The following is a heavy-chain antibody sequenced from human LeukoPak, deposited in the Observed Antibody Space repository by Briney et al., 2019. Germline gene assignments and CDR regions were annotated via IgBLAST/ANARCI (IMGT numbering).Heavy chain of an antibody. CDR1: GFTFSSYA. J-gene: IGHJ4*02. Sequence: PGGSLRLSCAASGFTFSSYAMSWVRQAPGKGLEWVSAISGSGGSTYYADSVKGQFTISRDNPKNTLYLQMNSLRAEDTAVYYCARRGNAMEYWGQGTLVTVSS. CDR2: ISGSGGST. D-gene: IGHD5-18*01. CDR3: ARRGNAMEY. V-gene: IGHV3-23*01.